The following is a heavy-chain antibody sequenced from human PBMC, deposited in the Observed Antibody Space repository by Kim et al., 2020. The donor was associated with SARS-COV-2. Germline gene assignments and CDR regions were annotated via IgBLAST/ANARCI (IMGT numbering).Heavy chain of an antibody. J-gene: IGHJ4*02. CDR3: ASLAYCGGDCYTEFDY. D-gene: IGHD2-21*01. V-gene: IGHV4-59*01. Sequence: PSLKSRVTISVDTSKNQFSLKLSSVTAADTAVYHCASLAYCGGDCYTEFDYWGQGTLVTVSS.